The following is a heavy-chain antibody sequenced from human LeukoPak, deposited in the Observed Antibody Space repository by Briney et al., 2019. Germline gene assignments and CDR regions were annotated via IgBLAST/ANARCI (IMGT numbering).Heavy chain of an antibody. D-gene: IGHD3-22*01. Sequence: PGGSLILSCAASGFTFSSYAMSWVRQAPGKGLEWVSGLSGSDGSTYYADSVKGRFTISRDNSKNTLSLQMISLRAEDTAVYYCAKLTSKDYYGSSGYYSSNFDYWGQGILVTVSS. V-gene: IGHV3-23*01. CDR2: LSGSDGST. CDR3: AKLTSKDYYGSSGYYSSNFDY. J-gene: IGHJ4*02. CDR1: GFTFSSYA.